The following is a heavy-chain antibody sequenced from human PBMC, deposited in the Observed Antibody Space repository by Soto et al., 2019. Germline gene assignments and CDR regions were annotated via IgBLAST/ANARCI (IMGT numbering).Heavy chain of an antibody. J-gene: IGHJ6*02. CDR2: ISGSGGST. D-gene: IGHD2-15*01. V-gene: IGHV3-23*01. CDR3: AKDEKDIVVVVAATRYYYYGMDV. CDR1: GFTFSSYA. Sequence: GGSLRLSCASSGFTFSSYAMSWVRQAPGKGLEWVSAISGSGGSTYYADSVKGRFAISRDNSKNTLYLQMNSLRAEDTAVYYWAKDEKDIVVVVAATRYYYYGMDVWGQGTTVTVSS.